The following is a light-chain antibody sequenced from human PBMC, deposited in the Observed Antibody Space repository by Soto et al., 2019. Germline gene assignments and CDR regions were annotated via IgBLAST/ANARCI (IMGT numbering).Light chain of an antibody. CDR3: QHYNSYSEA. J-gene: IGKJ1*01. V-gene: IGKV1-5*03. CDR1: QTISSW. CDR2: KAS. Sequence: DIKMTHYPSTLSGVVKDRVTVXLRASQTISSWLAWYQQKPGKAPKLLIYKASTLKSGVPSRFSGSGSGTEFTLTFSSLLPDDFATYYCQHYNSYSEAFGQGTKVDIK.